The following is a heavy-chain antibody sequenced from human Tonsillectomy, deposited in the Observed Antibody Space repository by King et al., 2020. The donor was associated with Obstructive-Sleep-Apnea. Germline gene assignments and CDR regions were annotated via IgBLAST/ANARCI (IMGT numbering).Heavy chain of an antibody. D-gene: IGHD6-13*01. CDR3: AKDLTSYSSAWSPFDF. J-gene: IGHJ4*02. CDR2: ISWYSGSI. V-gene: IGHV3-9*01. Sequence: VQLVESGGGLVQPGRSLRLSCAASGLTFDEHAMHWVRQAPGKGLEWVSGISWYSGSIVYADSVKGRFTIARDNAKNSLYLEMDSLRAEDTALSYFAKDLTSYSSAWSPFDFWGQGTLVTVSS. CDR1: GLTFDEHA.